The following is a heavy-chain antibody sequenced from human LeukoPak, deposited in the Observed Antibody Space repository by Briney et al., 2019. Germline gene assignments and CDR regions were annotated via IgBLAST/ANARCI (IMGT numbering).Heavy chain of an antibody. CDR1: GFTFSSYS. CDR3: ARSGSGNAYYYYYYMDV. Sequence: GGSLRLSCAASGFTFSSYSMNWVRQAPGKGLEWVSYISSSSSTIYYAGSVKGRFTISRDNAKNSLYLQMNSLRAEDTAVYYCARSGSGNAYYYYYYMDVWGKGTTVTVSS. D-gene: IGHD3-10*01. CDR2: ISSSSSTI. J-gene: IGHJ6*03. V-gene: IGHV3-48*01.